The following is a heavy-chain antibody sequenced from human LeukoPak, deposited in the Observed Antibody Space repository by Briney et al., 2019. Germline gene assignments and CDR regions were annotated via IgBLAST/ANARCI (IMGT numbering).Heavy chain of an antibody. J-gene: IGHJ3*02. D-gene: IGHD4-23*01. CDR3: ARDARSDYGGNQTHSPDAFDI. CDR1: GGTFSSYA. V-gene: IGHV1-69*13. CDR2: IIPIFGTA. Sequence: AASVKVSCKASGGTFSSYAISWVRQAPGQGLERMGGIIPIFGTANYAQKFQGRVTITADESTSTAYMELSSLRSEDTAVYYCARDARSDYGGNQTHSPDAFDIWGQGTMVTVSS.